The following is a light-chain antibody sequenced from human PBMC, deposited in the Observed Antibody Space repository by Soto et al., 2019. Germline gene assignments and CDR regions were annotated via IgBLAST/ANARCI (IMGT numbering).Light chain of an antibody. CDR2: GTS. CDR3: HHYGGSPPYS. J-gene: IGKJ2*01. CDR1: QTISNFY. Sequence: EIGLTQSPGTLSLSPGERATLSCRASQTISNFYLAWYQQKPGQTPRLLIYGTSNRATGIPDRFSGGGSGTDFTLTISRLEPEDFAVYYCHHYGGSPPYSFGQGTNLEMK. V-gene: IGKV3-20*01.